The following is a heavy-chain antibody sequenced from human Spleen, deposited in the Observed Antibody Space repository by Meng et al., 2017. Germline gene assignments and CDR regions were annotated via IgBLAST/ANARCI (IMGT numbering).Heavy chain of an antibody. J-gene: IGHJ3*02. D-gene: IGHD3-9*01. CDR3: ARSLVIRYFDWLFPKGGVDAFDI. CDR2: IHYTGAT. CDR1: DEFISGSPYY. V-gene: IGHV4-39*07. Sequence: SETLSLTCTVSDEFISGSPYYWGWIRQPPGKGLEWIGNIHYTGATYYNPSLKSRVTISVDTSKNQFSLKLSSVTAADTAVYYCARSLVIRYFDWLFPKGGVDAFDIWGQGTMVTVSS.